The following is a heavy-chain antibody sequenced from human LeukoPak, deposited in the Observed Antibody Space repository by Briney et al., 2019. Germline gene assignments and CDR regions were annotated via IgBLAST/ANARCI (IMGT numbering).Heavy chain of an antibody. CDR3: AKDLFRYYYDSSGYYSPFDY. CDR1: GFTFSSYA. CDR2: ISGSGGST. D-gene: IGHD3-22*01. V-gene: IGHV3-23*01. Sequence: GGSLRLSCAASGFTFSSYAMSWVRQAPGKGLEWVSAISGSGGSTYYADSVKGRFTISRDNSKNTLYLQMNSLRAEDTAVYYCAKDLFRYYYDSSGYYSPFDYWGQGTLVTVSS. J-gene: IGHJ4*02.